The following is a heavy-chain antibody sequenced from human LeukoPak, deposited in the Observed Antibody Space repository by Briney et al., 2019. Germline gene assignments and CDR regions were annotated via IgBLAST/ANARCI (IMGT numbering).Heavy chain of an antibody. CDR1: GLKFSDVW. D-gene: IGHD6-19*01. Sequence: GGSLRLSCAVSGLKFSDVWMNWARQAPGKGLEWVGRIGNKADGGTTVYAAPVKGRFTISRDDSKNTVYLQMNSLKTEDTAVYYCLHYRSGWHWGQGTLVTVSS. J-gene: IGHJ4*02. V-gene: IGHV3-15*04. CDR2: IGNKADGGTT. CDR3: LHYRSGWH.